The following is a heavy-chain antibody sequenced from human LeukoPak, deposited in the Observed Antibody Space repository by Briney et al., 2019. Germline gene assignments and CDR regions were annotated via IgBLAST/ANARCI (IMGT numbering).Heavy chain of an antibody. CDR1: GYSISSGYY. Sequence: PSETLSLTCAVSGYSISSGYYWGWIRQPPGKGLEWIGSVYRSGTTYYNTSPKSRVTISMDTSTNQFSLKLSSVTAADTAVYYCARMSGNAFDIWGQGTMVTVSS. CDR2: VYRSGTT. V-gene: IGHV4-38-2*01. CDR3: ARMSGNAFDI. D-gene: IGHD6-25*01. J-gene: IGHJ3*02.